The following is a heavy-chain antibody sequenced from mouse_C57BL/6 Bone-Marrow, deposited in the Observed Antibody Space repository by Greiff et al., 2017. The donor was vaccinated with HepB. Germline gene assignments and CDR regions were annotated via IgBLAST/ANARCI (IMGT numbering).Heavy chain of an antibody. CDR2: IHPNSGST. Sequence: QVQLQQPGAELVKPGASVKLSCKASGYTFTSYWMHWVKQRPGQGLEWIGMIHPNSGSTNYNEKFKSKATLTVDKSSSTAYMQLSSLTSEDSAVYNCGRTGRGKAMENWGEGKAVTVSS. CDR1: GYTFTSYW. CDR3: GRTGRGKAMEN. V-gene: IGHV1-64*01. J-gene: IGHJ4*01.